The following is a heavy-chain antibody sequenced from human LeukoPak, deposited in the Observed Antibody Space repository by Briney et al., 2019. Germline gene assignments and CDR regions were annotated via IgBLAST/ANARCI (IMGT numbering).Heavy chain of an antibody. CDR2: IRGGGDAT. J-gene: IGHJ4*02. D-gene: IGHD3-10*01. Sequence: GGSLRLSCAASDFTFSTYAMSWVRQPPGKLLEWVATIRGGGDATYYADSVKGRFTISRDNSKNTLYLQMNSLRAEDTAVYYCATDSSMLRGPIVIYYFDFWGQGTLVTVSS. CDR1: DFTFSTYA. CDR3: ATDSSMLRGPIVIYYFDF. V-gene: IGHV3-23*01.